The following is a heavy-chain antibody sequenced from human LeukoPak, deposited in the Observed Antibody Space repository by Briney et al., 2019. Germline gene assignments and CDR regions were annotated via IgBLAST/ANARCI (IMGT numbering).Heavy chain of an antibody. D-gene: IGHD5-18*01. CDR3: ARGGYSYGYTNDY. CDR1: GGSISSYY. Sequence: SETLSLTCTVSGGSISSYYWSWLRQPPGKGLEWIGYIYYSGSTNYNPSLKSRITISVDTSKNQFSLKLSSVTAADTAVYYCARGGYSYGYTNDYWGQGTLVTVSS. CDR2: IYYSGST. V-gene: IGHV4-59*08. J-gene: IGHJ4*02.